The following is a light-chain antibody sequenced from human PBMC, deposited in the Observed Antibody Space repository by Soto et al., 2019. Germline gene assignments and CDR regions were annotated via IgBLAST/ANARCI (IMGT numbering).Light chain of an antibody. CDR2: DAS. J-gene: IGKJ1*01. Sequence: DIPMTQSPSTLSASVGDRVTITCRASQRISTWLAWYQQKPGKAPKLLIYDASTLESGVPSRFSGSGSGTEFTLTISSLQRDDFATYYCQQYNSYSTFGQGTKVEIK. CDR3: QQYNSYST. V-gene: IGKV1-5*01. CDR1: QRISTW.